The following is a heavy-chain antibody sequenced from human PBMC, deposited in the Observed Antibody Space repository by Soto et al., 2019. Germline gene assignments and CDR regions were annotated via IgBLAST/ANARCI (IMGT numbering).Heavy chain of an antibody. D-gene: IGHD5-18*01. J-gene: IGHJ3*02. CDR3: ARDLDPGYSYGGDAFDI. Sequence: ASVKVSCKASGYTFTSYYMHWVRQAPGQGLEWMGIINPSGGSTSYAQKFQGRVTMTRDTSTSTVYMELSGLRSEDTAVYYCARDLDPGYSYGGDAFDIWGQGTMVTVSS. V-gene: IGHV1-46*01. CDR1: GYTFTSYY. CDR2: INPSGGST.